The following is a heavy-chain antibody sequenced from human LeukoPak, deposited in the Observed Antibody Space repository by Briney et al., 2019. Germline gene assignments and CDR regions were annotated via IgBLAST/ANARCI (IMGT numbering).Heavy chain of an antibody. V-gene: IGHV3-73*01. D-gene: IGHD1-26*01. J-gene: IGHJ4*02. CDR3: TRRGVSGSYIDY. Sequence: GGSLKLSCAASGFTFSGSAMHWVRQASGKGLGWVGRIRSKANSYATAYAASVKGRFTISRDDSENTAYLQMNSLKTEDTAVYYCTRRGVSGSYIDYWGQGTLVTVSS. CDR2: IRSKANSYAT. CDR1: GFTFSGSA.